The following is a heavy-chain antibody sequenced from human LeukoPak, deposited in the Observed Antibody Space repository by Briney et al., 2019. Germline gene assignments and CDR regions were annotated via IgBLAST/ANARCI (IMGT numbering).Heavy chain of an antibody. Sequence: PGESLRLSCAASGFTFSTFGMHWVRQAPGKGLVWVSHINSDGSITSYADSVKGRFTISRDNAKNTLYLQMNSLRAEDTAVYYCARDAVDTANAVWGQGTTVTVSS. CDR1: GFTFSTFG. V-gene: IGHV3-74*01. D-gene: IGHD5-18*01. CDR3: ARDAVDTANAV. J-gene: IGHJ6*02. CDR2: INSDGSIT.